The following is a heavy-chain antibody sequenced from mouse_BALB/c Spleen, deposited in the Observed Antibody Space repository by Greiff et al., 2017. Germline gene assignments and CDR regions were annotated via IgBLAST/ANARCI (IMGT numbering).Heavy chain of an antibody. CDR3: ARDRRGGNYLAWFAY. CDR2: INSNGGST. V-gene: IGHV5-6-3*01. D-gene: IGHD2-1*01. J-gene: IGHJ3*01. Sequence: DVKLVESGGGLVQPGGSLKLSCAASGFTFSSYGMSWVRQTPDKRLELVATINSNGGSTYYPDSVKGRFTISRDNAKNTLYLQMSSLKSEDTAMYYCARDRRGGNYLAWFAYWGQGTLVTVSA. CDR1: GFTFSSYG.